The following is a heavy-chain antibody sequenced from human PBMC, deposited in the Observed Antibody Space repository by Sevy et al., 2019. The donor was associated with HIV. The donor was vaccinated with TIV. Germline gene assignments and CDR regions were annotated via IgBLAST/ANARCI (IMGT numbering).Heavy chain of an antibody. Sequence: WGSLRLSCVASGFTFTDHYMDWVRQAPGKGLEWIGRSRNRVNSYSTEYAASVKGRFTISRDASGSSLYVQMNSLKTEDTAVYYCIRGLNGNDEPNGDYWGQGTLVTVSS. CDR1: GFTFTDHY. J-gene: IGHJ4*02. CDR2: SRNRVNSYST. CDR3: IRGLNGNDEPNGDY. V-gene: IGHV3-72*01. D-gene: IGHD1-1*01.